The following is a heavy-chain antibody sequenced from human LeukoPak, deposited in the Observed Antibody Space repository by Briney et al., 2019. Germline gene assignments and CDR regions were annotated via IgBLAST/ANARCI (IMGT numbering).Heavy chain of an antibody. CDR3: ATISGGYCSGGSCYSSPIYFDY. CDR2: ISGSGGST. D-gene: IGHD2-15*01. Sequence: GGSLRLSCAASGFTFSSYAMSWVRQAPGKGLEWVSAISGSGGSTYYADSVKGRFTISRDNSKNTLYLQMNSLRAEDTAVYYCATISGGYCSGGSCYSSPIYFDYWGQGTLVTVSS. V-gene: IGHV3-23*01. CDR1: GFTFSSYA. J-gene: IGHJ4*02.